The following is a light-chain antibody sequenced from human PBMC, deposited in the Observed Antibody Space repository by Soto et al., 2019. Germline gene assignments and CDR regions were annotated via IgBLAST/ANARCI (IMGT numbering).Light chain of an antibody. Sequence: EIVLTQSPATLSLSPGERATLSCRASQSVSSYLAWYQQKPGQAPRLLIYDASNRATGIPARFSGSGSGTDVTLTISRLEPEDFAVYYCQQRSNWPPAITFGQGTRLEIK. CDR1: QSVSSY. CDR3: QQRSNWPPAIT. V-gene: IGKV3-11*01. CDR2: DAS. J-gene: IGKJ5*01.